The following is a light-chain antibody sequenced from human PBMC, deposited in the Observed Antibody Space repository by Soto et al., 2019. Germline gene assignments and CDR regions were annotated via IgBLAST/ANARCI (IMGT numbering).Light chain of an antibody. V-gene: IGKV1-27*01. CDR1: QGIRNY. Sequence: DTQMTQSPSSLSASVGDRVTITCRASQGIRNYLAWYQQKPGKAPELLIYSASTLHSWVPPRFSGSGSGTAFTLTISNLQPEDVATDFCQQYYNDPHSFGQGTKLEIK. CDR3: QQYYNDPHS. J-gene: IGKJ2*03. CDR2: SAS.